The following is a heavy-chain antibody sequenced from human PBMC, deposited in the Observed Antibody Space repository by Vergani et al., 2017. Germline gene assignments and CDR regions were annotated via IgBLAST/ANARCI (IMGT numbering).Heavy chain of an antibody. CDR1: GGSISSGSYY. CDR3: ATLTMFGVAIWGAFDI. J-gene: IGHJ3*02. Sequence: QVQLQESGPGLVKPSQTLSLTCTVSGGSISSGSYYWSWIRQPAGKGLEWIGRIYTSGSNNYNPSLKSRVTISVDTSKNQFSLKLSSVTAADTAVYYCATLTMFGVAIWGAFDIWGQGTMVTGSA. D-gene: IGHD3-3*01. CDR2: IYTSGSN. V-gene: IGHV4-61*02.